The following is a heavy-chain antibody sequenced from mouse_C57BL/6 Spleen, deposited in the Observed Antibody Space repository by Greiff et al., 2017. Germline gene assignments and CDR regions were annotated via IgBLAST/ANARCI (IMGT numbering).Heavy chain of an antibody. V-gene: IGHV1-74*01. Sequence: QVQLQQPGAELVKPGASVKVSCKASGSTFTSYWMHWVKQRPGQGLEWIGRIHPSDSDTNYNQKFKGKTTLTVDKSSSTAYTQLSSLTSEDSAVYYCAIDDSNYDYAMDYWGQGTSVTVSS. D-gene: IGHD2-5*01. J-gene: IGHJ4*01. CDR3: AIDDSNYDYAMDY. CDR2: IHPSDSDT. CDR1: GSTFTSYW.